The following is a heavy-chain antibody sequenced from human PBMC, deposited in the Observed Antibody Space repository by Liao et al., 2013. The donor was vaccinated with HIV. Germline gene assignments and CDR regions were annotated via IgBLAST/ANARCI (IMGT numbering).Heavy chain of an antibody. CDR3: ARVGMTTITGYYYYIDV. V-gene: IGHV4-59*12. J-gene: IGHJ6*03. Sequence: QVQLQESGPGLVKPSETLSLTCTVSGGSISNYYWSWIRQPPGKGLEWIGYIYYSGSTNYNPSLNSRVTISVDTSKNQFSLRLSSVTAADTAVYYCARVGMTTITGYYYYIDVWGKGTTVTVSS. CDR2: IYYSGST. CDR1: GGSISNYY. D-gene: IGHD5-24*01.